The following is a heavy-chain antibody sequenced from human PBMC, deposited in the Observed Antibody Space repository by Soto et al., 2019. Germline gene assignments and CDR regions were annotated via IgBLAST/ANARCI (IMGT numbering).Heavy chain of an antibody. D-gene: IGHD3-22*01. CDR2: IWYDGSNK. CDR1: GFTFSSYG. Sequence: QVQLVESGGGVVQPGRSLRLSCAASGFTFSSYGMHWVRQAPGKGLEWVAVIWYDGSNKYYADSVKGRFTISRDNSKNTLYLQMNSLRAEDTAVYYCARARDSSGYNHYWYFDLWGRGTLVTVSS. CDR3: ARARDSSGYNHYWYFDL. J-gene: IGHJ2*01. V-gene: IGHV3-33*01.